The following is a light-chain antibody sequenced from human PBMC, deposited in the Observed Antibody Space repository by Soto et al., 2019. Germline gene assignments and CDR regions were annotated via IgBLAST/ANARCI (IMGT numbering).Light chain of an antibody. CDR1: SSNIGAGYD. CDR3: QSYDTGLSALV. CDR2: GNS. J-gene: IGLJ2*01. V-gene: IGLV1-40*01. Sequence: QSVLTQPPSVSGAPGQRVTISCTGGSSNIGAGYDVHWYQQLPGTTPKPLIFGNSDRPSGVPDRFSGSKSGTSASLAITGLQADDEADYYCQSYDTGLSALVFGGGTKLTVL.